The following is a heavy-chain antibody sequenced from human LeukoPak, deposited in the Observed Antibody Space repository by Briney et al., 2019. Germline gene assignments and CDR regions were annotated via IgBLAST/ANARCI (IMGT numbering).Heavy chain of an antibody. CDR1: GFTFSSYG. CDR2: ISYDGSNK. J-gene: IGHJ6*04. CDR3: AKGADYYYFGMDV. V-gene: IGHV3-30*18. Sequence: PGRSLRLSCAASGFTFSSYGMHWVRQAPGKGLEWVAVISYDGSNKYYADSVKGRFTISRDNSKNTLYLQMKSLRAEDTAVYYCAKGADYYYFGMDVWGKGTTVTVSS.